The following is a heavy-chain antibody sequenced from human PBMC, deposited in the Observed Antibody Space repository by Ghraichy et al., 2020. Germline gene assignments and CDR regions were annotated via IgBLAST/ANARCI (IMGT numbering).Heavy chain of an antibody. J-gene: IGHJ5*02. V-gene: IGHV4-30-4*01. CDR2: IYYSGST. D-gene: IGHD6-13*01. Sequence: SETLSLTCTVSGGSISSGDYYWSWIRQPPGKGLEWIGYIYYSGSTYYNPSLKSRVTISVDTSKNQFSLKLSSVTAADTAVYYCARGVPYQQLVRADWFDPWGQGTLVTVSS. CDR1: GGSISSGDYY. CDR3: ARGVPYQQLVRADWFDP.